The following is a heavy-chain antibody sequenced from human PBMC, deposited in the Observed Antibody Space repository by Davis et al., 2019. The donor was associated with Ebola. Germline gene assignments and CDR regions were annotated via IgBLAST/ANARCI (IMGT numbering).Heavy chain of an antibody. CDR2: IYYSGTT. CDR3: ARDRSDIVVVVAAHFDY. CDR1: GGSISSGGYY. J-gene: IGHJ4*02. Sequence: SETLSLTCSVAGGSISSGGYYWNWIRQHPGEGLEWIGIIYYSGTTHYNPSLKSRVIISRDTSKNQFSLKLSSVTAADTAVYYCARDRSDIVVVVAAHFDYWGQGTLVTVSS. V-gene: IGHV4-31*03. D-gene: IGHD2-15*01.